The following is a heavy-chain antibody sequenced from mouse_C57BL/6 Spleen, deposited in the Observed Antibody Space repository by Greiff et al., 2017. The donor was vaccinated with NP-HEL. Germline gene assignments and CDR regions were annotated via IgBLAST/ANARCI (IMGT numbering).Heavy chain of an antibody. Sequence: QVQLQQSGPELVKPGASVKISCKASGYSFTSYYIHWVKQRPGQGLEWIGWIYPGSGNTKYNEKFKGKATLTADTSSSAAYMQLSSLTSEDSAVYYCARARGYAMDYWGQGTSVTVSS. J-gene: IGHJ4*01. CDR2: IYPGSGNT. V-gene: IGHV1-66*01. CDR3: ARARGYAMDY. CDR1: GYSFTSYY.